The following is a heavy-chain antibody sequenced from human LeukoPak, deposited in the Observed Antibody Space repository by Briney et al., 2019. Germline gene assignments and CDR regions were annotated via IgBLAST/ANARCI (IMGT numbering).Heavy chain of an antibody. CDR1: GFTFSSYG. Sequence: PGRSLRLSCPASGFTFSSYGMPWVRQAPGKGLEWVAVIWYDGSNKYYADSVKGRFTISRDNSKNTLYLQMNSLRAEDTAVYYCARDRGYYDSSGFDYWGQGTLVTVSS. CDR2: IWYDGSNK. V-gene: IGHV3-33*01. CDR3: ARDRGYYDSSGFDY. D-gene: IGHD3-22*01. J-gene: IGHJ4*02.